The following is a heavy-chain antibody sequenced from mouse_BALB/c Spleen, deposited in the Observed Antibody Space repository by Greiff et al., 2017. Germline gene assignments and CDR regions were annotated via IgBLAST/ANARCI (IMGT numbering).Heavy chain of an antibody. CDR2: IDPANGNT. CDR3: ARLGEVAD. V-gene: IGHV14-3*02. CDR1: GFNIKDTY. Sequence: VQLKASGAELVMPGASVKLSCTASGFNIKDTYMHWVKQRPEQGLEWIGRIDPANGNTKYDQKFQGKATITSDTSSNTAYLQLSSLTSEDTAVYYRARLGEVADWGEGNLVTVAA. J-gene: IGHJ3*01. D-gene: IGHD4-1*01.